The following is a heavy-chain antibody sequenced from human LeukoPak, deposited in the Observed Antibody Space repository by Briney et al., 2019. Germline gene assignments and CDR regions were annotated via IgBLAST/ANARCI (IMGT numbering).Heavy chain of an antibody. CDR2: IKQDGSEK. V-gene: IGHV3-7*01. D-gene: IGHD6-13*01. CDR1: GFTFSSYS. J-gene: IGHJ4*02. Sequence: GGSLRLSCAASGFTFSSYSMNWVRQAPGKGLEWVANIKQDGSEKYYVDSVKGRFTVSRDNAKNSLYLQMNSLRAEDTAVYYCARVYRSSSGYCFDFWGQGTLVTASS. CDR3: ARVYRSSSGYCFDF.